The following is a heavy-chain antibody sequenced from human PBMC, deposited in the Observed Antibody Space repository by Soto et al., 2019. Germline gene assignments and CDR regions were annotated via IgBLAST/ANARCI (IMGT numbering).Heavy chain of an antibody. CDR3: VRHVTVSRRFTWFDP. D-gene: IGHD2-21*02. J-gene: IGHJ5*02. CDR2: IYHHVST. CDR1: GASAPGTTYY. V-gene: IGHV4-39*01. Sequence: QLQLQESGPGLVKPAETLSLTCSVSGASAPGTTYYWGWIRQSPGMGPEWIGNIYHHVSTAYNRSPKNTFSIPIGAAKAQFSHRLTSVTAADTAMYYWVRHVTVSRRFTWFDPWCQRTVFTVSS.